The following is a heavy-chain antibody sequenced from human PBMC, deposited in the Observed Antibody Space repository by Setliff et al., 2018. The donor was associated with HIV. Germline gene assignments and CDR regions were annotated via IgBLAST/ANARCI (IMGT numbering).Heavy chain of an antibody. V-gene: IGHV4-59*04. CDR3: ASPGGYCSSTSCHSFDY. Sequence: KASETLSLTCTVSGGSISSYYWSWIRQPPGKGLEWIGTIYYSGNSFYNPSLKSRVTISVDTSKNQFSLKLRSVTAADTALYYCASPGGYCSSTSCHSFDYWGQGTLVTVSS. CDR1: GGSISSYY. D-gene: IGHD2-2*01. CDR2: IYYSGNS. J-gene: IGHJ4*02.